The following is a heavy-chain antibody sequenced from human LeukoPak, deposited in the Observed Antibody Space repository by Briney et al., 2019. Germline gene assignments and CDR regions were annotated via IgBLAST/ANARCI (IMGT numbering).Heavy chain of an antibody. D-gene: IGHD6-19*01. CDR3: ARIAVAGDDY. Sequence: GGSLRLSCAASGFTFSSYEMNWVRQAPGKGLEWASYISSSGSTIYYADSVKGRFTISRDNAKNSLYLQMNSLRAEDTAVYYCARIAVAGDDYWGQGTLVTVSS. CDR2: ISSSGSTI. CDR1: GFTFSSYE. V-gene: IGHV3-48*03. J-gene: IGHJ4*02.